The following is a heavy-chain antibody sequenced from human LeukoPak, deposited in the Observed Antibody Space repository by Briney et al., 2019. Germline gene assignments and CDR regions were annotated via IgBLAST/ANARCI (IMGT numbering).Heavy chain of an antibody. Sequence: GGSLRLSCAASGFTFSRHWMTWVRQAPGKGLEWVANIKQDGSEKYNVDSVKGRFTISRDNAKNSLYARDEYLWSGYYPNQAFDYWGQGTLVTVSS. D-gene: IGHD3-3*01. CDR1: GFTFSRHW. J-gene: IGHJ4*02. CDR2: IKQDGSEK. CDR3: DY. V-gene: IGHV3-7*01.